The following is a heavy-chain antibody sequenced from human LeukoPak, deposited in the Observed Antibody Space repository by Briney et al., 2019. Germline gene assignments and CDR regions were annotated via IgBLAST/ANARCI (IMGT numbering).Heavy chain of an antibody. CDR3: ARGCSAGTPHNWFDP. V-gene: IGHV4-59*01. CDR1: GGSISGYY. J-gene: IGHJ5*02. Sequence: SETLSLTCTVAGGSISGYYWSWIRQPPGKGLEWIGYIYYSGSTNYNPSLKSRVTISVDTSKNQFSLKLSSVTAADTAVYYCARGCSAGTPHNWFDPWGQGTLVTVSS. D-gene: IGHD6-13*01. CDR2: IYYSGST.